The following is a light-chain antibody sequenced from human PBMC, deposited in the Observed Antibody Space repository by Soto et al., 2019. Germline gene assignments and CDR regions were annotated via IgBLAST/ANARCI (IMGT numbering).Light chain of an antibody. CDR3: SSYTSSSTYV. V-gene: IGLV2-18*02. CDR2: EVS. CDR1: SSDVGSYNR. J-gene: IGLJ1*01. Sequence: QSALTQPPSVSGSPGQSVTISCTGTSSDVGSYNRVSWYQQPPGTAPKLMIYEVSNRPSRVPDRFSGSKSGNTASLTISGRQAEAEADYYCSSYTSSSTYVFGTGTKVTVL.